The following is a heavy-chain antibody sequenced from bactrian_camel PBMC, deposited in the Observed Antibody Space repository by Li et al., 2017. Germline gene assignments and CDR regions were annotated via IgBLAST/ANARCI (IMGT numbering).Heavy chain of an antibody. D-gene: IGHD5*01. V-gene: IGHV3S1*01. Sequence: HVQLVESGGGSVQAGGSLRLSCAASGYTYSNYWMGWFRQAPGKEREGVAAIDMDGMTSYSGSVKGRFTISRDNAKNTVYLQMNSLKTEDTAIYYCAKGRDSLLGEGWANNYSMDSWGSGTQVTVS. CDR1: GYTYSNYW. J-gene: IGHJ7*01. CDR2: IDMDGMT.